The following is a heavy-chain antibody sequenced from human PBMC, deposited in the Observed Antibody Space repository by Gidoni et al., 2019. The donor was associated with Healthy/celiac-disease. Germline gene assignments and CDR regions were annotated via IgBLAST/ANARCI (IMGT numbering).Heavy chain of an antibody. V-gene: IGHV4-34*01. CDR1: GGSFSGYY. Sequence: QVQLQQWGAGLLKPSATLSLTCAVYGGSFSGYYWSWIRQPPGKGLEWIGEINHSGSTNYNPSLKSRVTISVDTSKNQFSLKLSSVTAADTAVYYCARGSRGYYYGSGSYGYWGQGTLVTVSS. J-gene: IGHJ4*02. CDR3: ARGSRGYYYGSGSYGY. D-gene: IGHD3-10*01. CDR2: INHSGST.